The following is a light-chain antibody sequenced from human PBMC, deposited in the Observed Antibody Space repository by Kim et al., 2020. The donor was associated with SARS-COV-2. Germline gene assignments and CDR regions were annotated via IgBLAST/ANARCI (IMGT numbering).Light chain of an antibody. J-gene: IGLJ1*01. CDR1: SSNIAGNS. Sequence: GQRVTISWSGSSSNIAGNSVNWYRQVPGSAPKVLIYATDQRPSGAPDRISGSKSGTSASLAISGLLSDDEGDYYCAAWDDSLKMHVFGPGTKVTVL. CDR3: AAWDDSLKMHV. CDR2: ATD. V-gene: IGLV1-44*01.